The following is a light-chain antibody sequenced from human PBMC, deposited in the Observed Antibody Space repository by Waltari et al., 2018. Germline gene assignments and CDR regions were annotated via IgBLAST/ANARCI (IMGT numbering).Light chain of an antibody. CDR2: GAS. CDR3: QHYLRLPVT. V-gene: IGKV3-20*01. CDR1: QSVTRS. J-gene: IGKJ1*01. Sequence: ELVLTQSPGTLSLSPRESATLSCSTSQSVTRSLAWYQQKPGQAPTVLIYGASNRATGIPDRFSGSGSGTDFSLTISSLEPEDFAVYYCQHYLRLPVTFGQGTKVEVK.